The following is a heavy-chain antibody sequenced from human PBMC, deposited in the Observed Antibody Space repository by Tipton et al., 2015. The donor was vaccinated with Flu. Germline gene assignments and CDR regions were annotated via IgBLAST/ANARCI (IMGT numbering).Heavy chain of an antibody. J-gene: IGHJ4*02. Sequence: LRLSCTVSSGSIRSTNYFCAWIRQPPGKRLELIGRIYPSGTTYYNPSLKSPVTKSVDTSKSQFSLMLRSVTAADTAVYYCARLSYYDVDLKNFYFDYWGQGALVTVSS. V-gene: IGHV4-39*01. D-gene: IGHD3-10*02. CDR2: IYPSGTT. CDR3: ARLSYYDVDLKNFYFDY. CDR1: SGSIRSTNYF.